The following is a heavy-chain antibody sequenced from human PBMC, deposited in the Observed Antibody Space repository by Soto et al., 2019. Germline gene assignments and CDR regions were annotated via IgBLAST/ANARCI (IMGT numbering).Heavy chain of an antibody. D-gene: IGHD4-4*01. CDR1: GFTVSDNY. Sequence: GGSLRLSCAAFGFTVSDNYMSWVRQAPGKRLEWVSVIYSSGSTYYPDSVKGRFTISRDNSNNILYLQMNSLRVEDTAVYYCAISPTRTNYADRFDFWGQGTMVTVSS. CDR3: AISPTRTNYADRFDF. J-gene: IGHJ4*02. V-gene: IGHV3-66*01. CDR2: IYSSGST.